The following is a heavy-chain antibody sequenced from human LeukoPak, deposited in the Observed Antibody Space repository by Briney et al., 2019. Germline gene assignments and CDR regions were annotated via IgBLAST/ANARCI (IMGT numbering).Heavy chain of an antibody. Sequence: SETLSLTCAVSGGSISSGGYSWSWIRQPPGTGLEWIGYIYHSGSTYYNPSLKSRVTISVDRSKNQFSLKLSSVTAADTAVYYCVGSSGYYFDYWGQGTLVTVSS. D-gene: IGHD3-22*01. J-gene: IGHJ4*02. CDR2: IYHSGST. CDR1: GGSISSGGYS. CDR3: VGSSGYYFDY. V-gene: IGHV4-30-2*01.